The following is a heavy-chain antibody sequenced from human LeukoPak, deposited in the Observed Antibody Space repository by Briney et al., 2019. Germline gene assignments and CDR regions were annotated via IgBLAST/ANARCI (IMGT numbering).Heavy chain of an antibody. J-gene: IGHJ4*02. Sequence: SETLSLTCAVYGGSFSGYYWSWIRHPPGKGLEWIGEINHSGSNNYNPSLKSRVTISVDTSKNQFSLKLSSVTAADTAVYYCAREPIAVAGVDYWGQGTLVTVSS. CDR1: GGSFSGYY. CDR2: INHSGSN. CDR3: AREPIAVAGVDY. V-gene: IGHV4-34*01. D-gene: IGHD6-19*01.